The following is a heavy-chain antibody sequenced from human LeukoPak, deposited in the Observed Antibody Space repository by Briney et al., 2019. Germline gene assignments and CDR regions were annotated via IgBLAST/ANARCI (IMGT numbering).Heavy chain of an antibody. CDR1: GFTFSSYG. CDR3: ARDLISSSLYGMDV. J-gene: IGHJ6*02. CDR2: ISYDGSNK. V-gene: IGHV3-30*19. D-gene: IGHD6-19*01. Sequence: GGSLRLSCAASGFTFSSYGMHWVRQAPGKGLEWVAVISYDGSNKYYADSVKGRFTISRDNSKNTLYLQVNSLRDEDTAVYYCARDLISSSLYGMDVWGQGTTVTVSS.